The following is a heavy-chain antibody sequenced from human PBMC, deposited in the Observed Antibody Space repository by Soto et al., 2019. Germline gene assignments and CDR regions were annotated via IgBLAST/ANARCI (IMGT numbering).Heavy chain of an antibody. CDR2: ISGSGGST. Sequence: GSLRLSCAASGFTFSSYAMSWVRQAPGKGLEWVSAISGSGGSTYYADSVKGRFTISRDNSKNTLYLQMNSLRAEDTAVYYCAKDMGIAADGTYYYYGMDVWGQGTTVTVYS. CDR3: AKDMGIAADGTYYYYGMDV. CDR1: GFTFSSYA. D-gene: IGHD6-13*01. J-gene: IGHJ6*02. V-gene: IGHV3-23*01.